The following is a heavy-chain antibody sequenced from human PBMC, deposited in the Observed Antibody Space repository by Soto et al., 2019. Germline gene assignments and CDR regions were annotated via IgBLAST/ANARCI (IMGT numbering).Heavy chain of an antibody. CDR3: TKGFGNYADYYYGMDV. CDR1: GFTFSSYA. J-gene: IGHJ6*02. V-gene: IGHV3-23*01. CDR2: ISGSGGST. D-gene: IGHD1-7*01. Sequence: VQLLESGGGLVQPGGSLRLSCAASGFTFSSYAMSWVRQAPGKGLEWVSAISGSGGSTYYADSVKGRFTISRDNSKNTLYLQMNSLRAEDTAVYYCTKGFGNYADYYYGMDVWGQGTTVTVSS.